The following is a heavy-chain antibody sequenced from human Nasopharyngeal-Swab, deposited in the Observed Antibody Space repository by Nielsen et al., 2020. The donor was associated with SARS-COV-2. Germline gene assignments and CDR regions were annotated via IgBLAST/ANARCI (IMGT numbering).Heavy chain of an antibody. V-gene: IGHV1-18*01. CDR2: ISAYNGNT. CDR1: GYTFTSYG. J-gene: IGHJ6*02. CDR3: ARDDFCSGGSCPYYYYGMDV. Sequence: ASVKVSCKASGYTFTSYGISWVRQAPGQGLERMGWISAYNGNTNYAQKLQGRVTMTTDTSTSTAYMELRSLRSDDTAVYYCARDDFCSGGSCPYYYYGMDVWGQGTTVTVSS. D-gene: IGHD2-15*01.